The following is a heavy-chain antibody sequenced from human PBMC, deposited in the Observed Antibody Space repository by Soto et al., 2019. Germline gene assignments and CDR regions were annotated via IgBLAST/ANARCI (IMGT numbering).Heavy chain of an antibody. V-gene: IGHV2-26*01. CDR1: GFSLSNARMG. CDR3: ARTNRGYSYGYSFDY. Sequence: SGPTLVNPTETLTLTCTVSGFSLSNARMGVSWIRQPPGKALEWLAHIFSNDEKSYSTSLKSRLTISKDTSKSQVVLTMTNMDPVDTATYYCARTNRGYSYGYSFDYWGQGTLVIVSS. J-gene: IGHJ4*02. D-gene: IGHD5-18*01. CDR2: IFSNDEK.